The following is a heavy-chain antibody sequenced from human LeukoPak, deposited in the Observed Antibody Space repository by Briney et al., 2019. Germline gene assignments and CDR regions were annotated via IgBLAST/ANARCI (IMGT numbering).Heavy chain of an antibody. CDR3: ARMVGQLIEYYFDY. Sequence: SETLSLTCDVTDHTFTYYYWSWIRQPPGKGLEWIGSIYYTGSSNYNPSLESRVTMSIDTSNNQFSLKLKPVTAADTAVYYCARMVGQLIEYYFDYWGRGTLVTVSS. D-gene: IGHD1/OR15-1a*01. CDR2: IYYTGSS. V-gene: IGHV4-59*01. CDR1: DHTFTYYY. J-gene: IGHJ4*02.